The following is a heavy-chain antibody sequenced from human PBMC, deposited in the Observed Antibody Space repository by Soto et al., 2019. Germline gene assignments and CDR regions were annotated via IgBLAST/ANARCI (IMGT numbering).Heavy chain of an antibody. CDR3: ARGTDYYDSSGYYYIFDY. V-gene: IGHV4-61*01. Sequence: QVQLQESGPGLVKPSETLSLTCTVSGGSVSSGSYYWSWIRQPPGKGLEWIGYIYYSGSTNYNPSLTSRVTISVDTSKNQFSLKLSSVTAADTAVYYCARGTDYYDSSGYYYIFDYWGQGTLVTVSS. J-gene: IGHJ4*02. CDR2: IYYSGST. CDR1: GGSVSSGSYY. D-gene: IGHD3-22*01.